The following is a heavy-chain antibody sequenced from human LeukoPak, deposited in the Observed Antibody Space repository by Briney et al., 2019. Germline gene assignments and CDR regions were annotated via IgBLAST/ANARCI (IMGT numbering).Heavy chain of an antibody. CDR1: GFTFSSYS. CDR3: ARDPCSSTSCYSAFDI. V-gene: IGHV3-48*01. CDR2: ISSSSSTI. Sequence: PGGSLRLSCAASGFTFSSYSMNWVRQAPGKGLEWVSYISSSSSTIYYADSVKGRFTISRDNAKNSLYLQMNSLRAEDTAVYYCARDPCSSTSCYSAFDIWGQGTMVTVSS. J-gene: IGHJ3*02. D-gene: IGHD2-2*01.